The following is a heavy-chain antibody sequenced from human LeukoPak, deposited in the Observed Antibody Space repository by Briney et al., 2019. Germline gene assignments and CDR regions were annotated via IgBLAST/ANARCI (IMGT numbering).Heavy chain of an antibody. Sequence: GGSLRLSCAASGFTVSSNYMSWVRQAPGKGLEWVSVIYSGGSTYYADSVKGRFTISRDNSKNTLYLQMNSLRAEDTTVYYCARAVIQLWHGGYFDYWGQGTLVTVSS. CDR3: ARAVIQLWHGGYFDY. CDR1: GFTVSSNY. D-gene: IGHD5-18*01. V-gene: IGHV3-66*02. J-gene: IGHJ4*02. CDR2: IYSGGST.